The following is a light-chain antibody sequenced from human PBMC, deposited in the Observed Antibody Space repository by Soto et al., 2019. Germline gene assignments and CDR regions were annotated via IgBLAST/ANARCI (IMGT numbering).Light chain of an antibody. CDR2: KAS. CDR1: QSIGIW. J-gene: IGKJ1*01. Sequence: IQMTQSPSTLSASVGDRVAITCRASQSIGIWLARYQQKPGKAPRFLLYKASSVESGVPSRFSGSGYGTEFTLTISSLQPDDFATYYCQQYNDYSWTFGQGTKVEIK. V-gene: IGKV1-5*03. CDR3: QQYNDYSWT.